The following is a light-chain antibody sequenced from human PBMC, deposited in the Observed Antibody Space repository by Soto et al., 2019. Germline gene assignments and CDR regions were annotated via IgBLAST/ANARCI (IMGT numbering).Light chain of an antibody. CDR2: EVN. CDR1: SSDVVTYNL. CDR3: SSYAGSSNV. V-gene: IGLV2-14*02. J-gene: IGLJ1*01. Sequence: QSALTQPASVSGSPGQSISISCTGTSSDVVTYNLVSWYQQHPGKAPKLMIYEVNKRPSGVPDRFSGSKSGNTASLTVSGLQAEDEADYYCSSYAGSSNVFGTGTKVTVL.